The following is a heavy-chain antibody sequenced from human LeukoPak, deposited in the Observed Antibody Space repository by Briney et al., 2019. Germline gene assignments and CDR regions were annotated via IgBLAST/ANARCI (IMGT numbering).Heavy chain of an antibody. CDR1: GGSFSGYY. CDR2: INHSGST. Sequence: PSETLSLTCAVYGGSFSGYYWSWIRQPPGKGLEWIGEINHSGSTNYNPSLKSRVTISVDTSKNQFSLKLSSVTAADTAVYYCARQSSSGWDYFDYWGQGTLVTVSS. J-gene: IGHJ4*02. V-gene: IGHV4-34*01. D-gene: IGHD6-19*01. CDR3: ARQSSSGWDYFDY.